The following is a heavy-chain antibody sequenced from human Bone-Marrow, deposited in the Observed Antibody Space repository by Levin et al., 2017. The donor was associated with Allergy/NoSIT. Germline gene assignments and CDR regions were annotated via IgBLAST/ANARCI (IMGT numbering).Heavy chain of an antibody. D-gene: IGHD2/OR15-2a*01. J-gene: IGHJ4*02. CDR1: GFIFDYS. V-gene: IGHV3-9*01. CDR3: AVSTGSFYSVFEY. CDR2: ISANSDIL. Sequence: PGGSLRLSCVISGFIFDYSMHWVRQTAGGGLEWVSGISANSDILDYADSVKGRFTISRDNAKKSLFLQMDDLRPDDSALYYCAVSTGSFYSVFEYLGQGTLVSVSS.